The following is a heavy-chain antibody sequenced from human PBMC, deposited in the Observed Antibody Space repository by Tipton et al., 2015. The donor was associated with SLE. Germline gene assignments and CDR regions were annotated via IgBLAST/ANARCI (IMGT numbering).Heavy chain of an antibody. Sequence: LRLSCAVYGGSFSGFYWNWIRQPPGKGLEWIGEIDRSGSTNYNPSLKSRVTISVDTSKNQFSLKLRSVTAADTAVYYCARVGKGGGFDYWGQGTLVTVSS. CDR3: ARVGKGGGFDY. J-gene: IGHJ4*02. D-gene: IGHD3-16*01. CDR2: IDRSGST. CDR1: GGSFSGFY. V-gene: IGHV4-34*01.